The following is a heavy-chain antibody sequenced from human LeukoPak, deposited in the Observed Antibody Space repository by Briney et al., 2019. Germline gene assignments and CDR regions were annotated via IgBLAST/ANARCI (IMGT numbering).Heavy chain of an antibody. D-gene: IGHD3-16*01. Sequence: PGGSLRLSCAASGFTVSSNYMSWVRQAPGKGLEWVSVIYSGGSTYYADSVKGRFTISRDNSKNTLYLQMNSLRAEDTAVYYCARLYWGSLFDYWGQGTLVTVSS. J-gene: IGHJ4*02. V-gene: IGHV3-66*01. CDR1: GFTVSSNY. CDR3: ARLYWGSLFDY. CDR2: IYSGGST.